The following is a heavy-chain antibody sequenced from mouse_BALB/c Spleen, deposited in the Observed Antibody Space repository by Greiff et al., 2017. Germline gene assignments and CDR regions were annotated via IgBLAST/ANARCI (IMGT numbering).Heavy chain of an antibody. D-gene: IGHD1-1*01. CDR2: IRNKANGYTT. CDR3: ARDIYGSSPYAMDY. V-gene: IGHV7-3*02. Sequence: EVKLMESGGGLVQPGGSLRLSCATSGFTFTDYYMSWVRQPPGKALEWLGFIRNKANGYTTEYSASVKGRFTISRDNSQSILYLQMNTLRAEVSATYYCARDIYGSSPYAMDYWGQGTSVTVSS. J-gene: IGHJ4*01. CDR1: GFTFTDYY.